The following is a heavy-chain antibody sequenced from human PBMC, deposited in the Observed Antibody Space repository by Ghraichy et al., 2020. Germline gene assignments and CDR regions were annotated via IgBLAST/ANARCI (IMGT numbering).Heavy chain of an antibody. Sequence: SQTLSLTCTVTGDSMSSDYYWSWTRQPPGKGLEWIEFIVSGGTTYFTPSLESRLSMSLDTSKNQFSLKLSSVTVADTAVYYCARVDTLIAVNAMDVWGQGTTVTVSS. CDR1: GDSMSSDYY. V-gene: IGHV4-30-4*01. CDR3: ARVDTLIAVNAMDV. J-gene: IGHJ6*02. D-gene: IGHD4-17*01. CDR2: IVSGGTT.